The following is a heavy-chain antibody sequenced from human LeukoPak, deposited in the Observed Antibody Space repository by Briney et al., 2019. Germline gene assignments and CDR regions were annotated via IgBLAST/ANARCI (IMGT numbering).Heavy chain of an antibody. CDR2: IIPILGIA. D-gene: IGHD1-1*01. Sequence: ASVKVSCKXSGGTFSSYTISWVRQAPGQGLEWMGRIIPILGIANYAQKFQGRVTITADKSTSTAYMELSSLRSEDTAVYYCARVGTGTTYAFDIWGPGTMVTVSS. CDR1: GGTFSSYT. CDR3: ARVGTGTTYAFDI. V-gene: IGHV1-69*02. J-gene: IGHJ3*02.